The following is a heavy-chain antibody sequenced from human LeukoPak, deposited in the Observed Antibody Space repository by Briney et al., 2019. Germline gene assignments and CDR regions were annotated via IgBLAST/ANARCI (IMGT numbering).Heavy chain of an antibody. D-gene: IGHD2-15*01. J-gene: IGHJ4*02. V-gene: IGHV3-21*04. CDR1: GFTFSTHS. CDR3: ARDGGYCSGGSCYDY. Sequence: PGGSLRLSCAASGFTFSTHSMNWVRQAPGKGLEWVSSISSSSSDISYADSLKGRFTISRDNAKNSLYLQMNSLRAEDTAVYYCARDGGYCSGGSCYDYWGQGTLVTVSS. CDR2: ISSSSSDI.